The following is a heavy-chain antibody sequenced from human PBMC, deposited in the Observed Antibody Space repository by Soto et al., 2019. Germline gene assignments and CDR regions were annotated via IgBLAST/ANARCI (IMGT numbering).Heavy chain of an antibody. CDR2: TYHSGNP. J-gene: IGHJ5*02. CDR1: GDTISTGGYS. D-gene: IGHD3-9*01. V-gene: IGHV4-30-2*01. Sequence: SETLSLTCAVSGDTISTGGYSWAWIRQPPGKALEWIGHTYHSGNPYYNPSLKSRVIISVDRSKNQFSLKLSSVTAADTAVYYCARSYPVALRYFDWPRGTNWFDPWGQETLVTVSS. CDR3: ARSYPVALRYFDWPRGTNWFDP.